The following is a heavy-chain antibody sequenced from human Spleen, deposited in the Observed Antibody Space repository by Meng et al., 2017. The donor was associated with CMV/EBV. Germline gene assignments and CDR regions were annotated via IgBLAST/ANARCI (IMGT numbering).Heavy chain of an antibody. CDR3: ARGPFIVVVPAAVGSGMDV. CDR1: GGSTSSSTYY. Sequence: SETLSLTCTVSGGSTSSSTYYWGWIRQPPGKGLEWIGSIYYRGNTYYNPSLKARVTMSIDTSKNQFSLGLSSVTAADTAVYYCARGPFIVVVPAAVGSGMDVWGQGTTVTVSS. CDR2: IYYRGNT. D-gene: IGHD2-2*01. J-gene: IGHJ6*02. V-gene: IGHV4-39*07.